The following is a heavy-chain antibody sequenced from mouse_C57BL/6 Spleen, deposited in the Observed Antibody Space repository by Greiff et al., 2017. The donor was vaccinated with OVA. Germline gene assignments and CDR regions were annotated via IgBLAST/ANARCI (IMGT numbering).Heavy chain of an antibody. J-gene: IGHJ2*01. CDR1: GYTFTSYW. CDR3: ARRGTTGYYFDY. Sequence: QVQLQQPGAELVMPGASVKLSCKASGYTFTSYWMPWVKQRPGQGLEWIGEIDPSDSYTNYNQKFKGKSTLTVDKSSSTAYLQLSSLTSEDSAVYYCARRGTTGYYFDYWGQGTTLTVSS. CDR2: IDPSDSYT. D-gene: IGHD1-1*01. V-gene: IGHV1-69*01.